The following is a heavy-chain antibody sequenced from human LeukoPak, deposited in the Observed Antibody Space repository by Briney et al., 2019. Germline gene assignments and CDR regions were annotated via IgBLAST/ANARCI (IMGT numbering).Heavy chain of an antibody. CDR2: INTDGRTT. CDR1: GFTFTTFW. J-gene: IGHJ4*02. Sequence: GGSLRLSCAASGFTFTTFWMNWVRQAPGEGLVWVSLINTDGRTTTYADSVKGRFTISRVNAKNTLYLQMNSLRAEDTAVYYCARDLQGSPDWWGKGTLVTVST. V-gene: IGHV3-74*01. D-gene: IGHD1-1*01. CDR3: ARDLQGSPDW.